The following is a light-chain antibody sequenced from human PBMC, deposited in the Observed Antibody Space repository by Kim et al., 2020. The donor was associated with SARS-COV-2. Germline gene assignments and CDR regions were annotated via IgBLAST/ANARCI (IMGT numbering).Light chain of an antibody. CDR3: TSYTSTSTLV. Sequence: GQSITISCTGTSSDVGGYIFVSWYQQQQGKAPKLILYDVSHRPSGVSNRFSGSKSGNRASLTIFGLQAEDEADYYCTSYTSTSTLVFGGGTQLTVL. V-gene: IGLV2-14*03. J-gene: IGLJ2*01. CDR2: DVS. CDR1: SSDVGGYIF.